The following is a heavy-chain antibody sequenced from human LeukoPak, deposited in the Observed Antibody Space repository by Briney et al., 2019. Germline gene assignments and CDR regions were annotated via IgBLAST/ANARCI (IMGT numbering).Heavy chain of an antibody. D-gene: IGHD2-2*01. CDR3: ARRSSTSCYAVDY. J-gene: IGHJ4*02. CDR1: GFIFSGSA. CDR2: IRNKANNYAT. V-gene: IGHV3-73*01. Sequence: GGSLKLSCAASGFIFSGSAIHWVRQASGKGLEWVGRIRNKANNYATAYVASVRGRFTISRDDSMNTAYLQMNSLKTEDTAVYYCARRSSTSCYAVDYWGQGTLVTVSS.